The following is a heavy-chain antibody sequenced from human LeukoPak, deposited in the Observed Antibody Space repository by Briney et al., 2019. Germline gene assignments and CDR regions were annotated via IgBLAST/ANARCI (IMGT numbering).Heavy chain of an antibody. V-gene: IGHV4-34*01. CDR1: GGSFSGYY. CDR3: ARWSVAYYYYYMDV. Sequence: SETLSFTCAVYGGSFSGYYWSWIRQPPGKGLEWIGEINHSGSTNYNPSLKSRVTISVDTSKNQFSLKLSSVTAADTAVYYCARWSVAYYYYYMDVWGKGTTVTISS. D-gene: IGHD2-15*01. CDR2: INHSGST. J-gene: IGHJ6*03.